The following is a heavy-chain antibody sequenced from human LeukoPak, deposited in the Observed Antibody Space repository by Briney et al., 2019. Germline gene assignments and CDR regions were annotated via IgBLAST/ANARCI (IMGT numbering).Heavy chain of an antibody. CDR1: GGSFSGYY. V-gene: IGHV4-34*01. CDR3: ARGFIGRGTAARDY. Sequence: SETLSLTCAVYGGSFSGYYWSWIRQPPGKGLEWIGEINHSGSTNYNPSLKSRVTISVDTSKNQFSLKLSSVTAADTAVYYCARGFIGRGTAARDYWGRGTLVTVSS. D-gene: IGHD2-2*01. J-gene: IGHJ4*02. CDR2: INHSGST.